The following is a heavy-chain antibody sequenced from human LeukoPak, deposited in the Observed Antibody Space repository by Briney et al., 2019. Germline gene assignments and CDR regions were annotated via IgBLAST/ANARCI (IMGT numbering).Heavy chain of an antibody. CDR2: ISAYNGNT. V-gene: IGHV1-18*04. Sequence: ASVKVSCKASGYTFTGYYMHWVRQAPGQGLEWMGWISAYNGNTRYAQKFQGRVTMTTGTSTRTAYMEMRSLRSDDTAVYYCARDRRGRAVANPYYYNGMDVWGEGTTVTVSS. J-gene: IGHJ6*04. CDR1: GYTFTGYY. CDR3: ARDRRGRAVANPYYYNGMDV. D-gene: IGHD6-19*01.